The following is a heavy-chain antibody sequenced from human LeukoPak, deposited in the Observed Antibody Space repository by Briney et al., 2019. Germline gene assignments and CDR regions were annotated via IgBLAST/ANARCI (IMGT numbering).Heavy chain of an antibody. CDR1: GGTFSSCA. J-gene: IGHJ4*02. CDR2: IIPILGIA. D-gene: IGHD3-22*01. V-gene: IGHV1-69*04. Sequence: SVKVSCKASGGTFSSCAISWVRQAPGQGLEWMGRIIPILGIANYAQKFQGRVTITADKSTSTAYMELSSLRSEDTAVYYCAREYYYDSSGYQQGYWGQGTLVTVSS. CDR3: AREYYYDSSGYQQGY.